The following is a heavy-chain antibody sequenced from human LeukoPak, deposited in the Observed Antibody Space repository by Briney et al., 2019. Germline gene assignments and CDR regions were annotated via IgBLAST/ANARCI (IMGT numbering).Heavy chain of an antibody. CDR3: ARDSVVGVATWDY. J-gene: IGHJ4*02. Sequence: GGSLRLSCAASGFTFSSYEMNWVRQAPGKGLEWVSYISSSGSTIYYADSVKGRFTISRDNAKNPLYLQMNSLRVEDTAFYYCARDSVVGVATWDYWGQGTLVTVSS. CDR1: GFTFSSYE. D-gene: IGHD2-15*01. CDR2: ISSSGSTI. V-gene: IGHV3-48*03.